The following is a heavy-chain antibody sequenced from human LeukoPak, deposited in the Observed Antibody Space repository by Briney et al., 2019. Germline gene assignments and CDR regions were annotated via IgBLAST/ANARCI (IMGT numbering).Heavy chain of an antibody. D-gene: IGHD3-3*01. Sequence: SETLSLTCTVSGDSISSSNYYWGWIRQPPGKGLEWIGEINHSGSTNYNPSLKSRVTISVDTSKNQFSLKLSPVTAADTAVYYCARGPSQYYDFWSGYPSAPYFDYWGQGTLVTVSS. J-gene: IGHJ4*02. CDR2: INHSGST. V-gene: IGHV4-39*07. CDR3: ARGPSQYYDFWSGYPSAPYFDY. CDR1: GDSISSSNYY.